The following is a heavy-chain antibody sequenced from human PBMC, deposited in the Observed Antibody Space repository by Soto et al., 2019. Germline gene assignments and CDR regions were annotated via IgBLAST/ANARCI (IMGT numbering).Heavy chain of an antibody. J-gene: IGHJ4*02. CDR2: IYYSGST. D-gene: IGHD3-10*01. V-gene: IGHV4-59*01. CDR1: GGSISSYY. CDR3: AINSGTGVFDY. Sequence: SETLSLTCTVSGGSISSYYWSWIRQPPGKGLEWIGDIYYSGSTNDNPSLKSRVTISVDTSKNQFSLKLSSVTAADTAVYYCAINSGTGVFDYWGQGTLVTVSS.